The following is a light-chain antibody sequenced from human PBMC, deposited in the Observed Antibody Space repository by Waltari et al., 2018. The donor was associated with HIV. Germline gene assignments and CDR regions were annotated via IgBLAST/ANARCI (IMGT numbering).Light chain of an antibody. CDR3: GTWDSSLSAWV. Sequence: QSVLTQPPSVSAAPGPKVTISCSGSSSHIGNNFVSWFQQLPGTAPKLLIYDNTRRPSGIPDRFSGSKSGTSATLGITGLQSGDEADYYCGTWDSSLSAWVFGGGTKLTVL. J-gene: IGLJ2*01. V-gene: IGLV1-51*01. CDR2: DNT. CDR1: SSHIGNNF.